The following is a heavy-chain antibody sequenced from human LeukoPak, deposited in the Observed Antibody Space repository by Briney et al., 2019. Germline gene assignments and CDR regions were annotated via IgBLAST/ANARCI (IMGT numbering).Heavy chain of an antibody. J-gene: IGHJ6*03. CDR2: ISDGGANT. V-gene: IGHV3-30*01. CDR3: AREINYYFYMDV. CDR1: GFTFSDYT. Sequence: GGSLRLSCAASGFTFSDYTFLWVREAPGNGLEWVAVISDGGANTYYADSVKGRFTVSRDNSKNTLYLQMTSLRAEDTAVYYCAREINYYFYMDVWGRGTTVAVS.